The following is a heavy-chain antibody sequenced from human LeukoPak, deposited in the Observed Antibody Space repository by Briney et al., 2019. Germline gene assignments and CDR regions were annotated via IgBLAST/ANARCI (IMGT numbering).Heavy chain of an antibody. CDR3: VKDWGVLPDYTADGFDI. D-gene: IGHD3-10*01. CDR2: ISWNSGSI. V-gene: IGHV3-9*01. J-gene: IGHJ3*02. Sequence: GRSLRLSCAASGFTFDDYAMHWVRQAPGKGLEWVSGISWNSGSIGYADSVKGRFAISRDNSQNTLHLQMNSLRLEDTAVYYCVKDWGVLPDYTADGFDIWGPGTMVTVSS. CDR1: GFTFDDYA.